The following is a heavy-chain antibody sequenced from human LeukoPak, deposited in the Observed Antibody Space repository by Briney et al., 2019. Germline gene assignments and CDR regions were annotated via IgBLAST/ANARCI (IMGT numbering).Heavy chain of an antibody. CDR1: GFTFDDYA. CDR2: ITASGDST. D-gene: IGHD1-1*01. J-gene: IGHJ4*02. CDR3: ARDYPTSGIVTIFDY. V-gene: IGHV3-23*01. Sequence: GRSLRLSCAASGFTFDDYAMTWVRRAPGKGLEWVSSITASGDSTYCADSVKGRFTISRDNSKNTLYLQMSSLRAEDTAVYYCARDYPTSGIVTIFDYWGQGSLVTVSS.